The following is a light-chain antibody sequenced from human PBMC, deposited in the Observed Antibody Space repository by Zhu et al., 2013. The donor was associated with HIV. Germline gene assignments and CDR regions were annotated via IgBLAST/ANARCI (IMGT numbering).Light chain of an antibody. CDR3: SSYTSSSALVV. V-gene: IGLV1-40*01. CDR2: DNS. J-gene: IGLJ2*01. Sequence: QSVLTQPPSVSGAPGQRVTISCSGRSSNIGAGYDVHWYQQFPGTAPTLLIYDNSNRPSGVPDRFSGSKSGNTASLTISGLQAEDEADYYCSSYTSSSALVVFGGGTKLTVL. CDR1: SSNIGAGYD.